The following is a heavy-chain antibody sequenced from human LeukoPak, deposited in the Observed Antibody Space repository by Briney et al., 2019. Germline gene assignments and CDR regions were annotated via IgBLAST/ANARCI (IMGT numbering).Heavy chain of an antibody. D-gene: IGHD5-18*01. V-gene: IGHV4-31*03. CDR3: ARIRGYSYGFEDY. CDR1: GGSVSSGAYY. Sequence: PLETLSLTCTVSGGSVSSGAYYWSWIRQHPGKGLEWIGYIYYSGSTYYNPSLKSRVTISVDTSKNQFSLKLSSVTAADTAVYYCARIRGYSYGFEDYWGQGTLATVSS. CDR2: IYYSGST. J-gene: IGHJ4*02.